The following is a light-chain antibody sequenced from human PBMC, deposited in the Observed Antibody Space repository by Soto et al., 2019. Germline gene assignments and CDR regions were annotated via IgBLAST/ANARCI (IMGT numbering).Light chain of an antibody. Sequence: QSVLTQPASVSGSPGQSITISCTGTSSDVGGYNYVSWYQHHPDKAPKLVIYDVTNRPSGVSNRFAGSKAGNTASLTISGLQAEDEADYYCNSYTGSATPYVFGTGTQLTVL. J-gene: IGLJ1*01. V-gene: IGLV2-14*03. CDR3: NSYTGSATPYV. CDR1: SSDVGGYNY. CDR2: DVT.